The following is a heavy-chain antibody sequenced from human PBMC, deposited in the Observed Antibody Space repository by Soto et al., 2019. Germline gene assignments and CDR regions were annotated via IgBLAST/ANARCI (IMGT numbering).Heavy chain of an antibody. V-gene: IGHV3-21*01. D-gene: IGHD3-10*01. J-gene: IGHJ6*03. Sequence: GGSLRLSCAASGFTFSSYSMNWVRQAPGKGLEWVSSISSSSSYIYYADSVKGRFTISRDNAKNSLYLQMNNLRAEDTAVYYCARRFGYYYGSGSYYNVSYYYYYMDVWGKGTTVTVSS. CDR3: ARRFGYYYGSGSYYNVSYYYYYMDV. CDR2: ISSSSSYI. CDR1: GFTFSSYS.